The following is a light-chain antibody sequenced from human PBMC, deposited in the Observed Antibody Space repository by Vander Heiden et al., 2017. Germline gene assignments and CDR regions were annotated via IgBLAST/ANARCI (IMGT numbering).Light chain of an antibody. J-gene: IGKJ1*01. CDR3: QQNKNWPRT. CDR2: GAS. CDR1: QSVSSN. V-gene: IGKV3-15*01. Sequence: EIVMTQSPATLSVSPGERATISCRASQSVSSNLAWYQQKPGQAPRLLIYGASTRATGIPARFSGSGSGTEFALTISSLQSEDFAVYYCQQNKNWPRTFGQGTKVEIK.